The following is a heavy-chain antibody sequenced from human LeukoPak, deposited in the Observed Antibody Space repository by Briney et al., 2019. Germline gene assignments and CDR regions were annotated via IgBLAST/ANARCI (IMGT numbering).Heavy chain of an antibody. V-gene: IGHV3-15*01. CDR1: GLTFSNAW. J-gene: IGHJ4*02. CDR2: IKSKTDGGTT. Sequence: PGGSLRLSCAASGLTFSNAWMSWVRQAPGTGLEWVGRIKSKTDGGTTDYAAPVKGRFSISRDDSRNTLYLQMNSLKTEDTAVYYRATEWAMAQYYFDYWGQGTLVTVSS. D-gene: IGHD5-18*01. CDR3: ATEWAMAQYYFDY.